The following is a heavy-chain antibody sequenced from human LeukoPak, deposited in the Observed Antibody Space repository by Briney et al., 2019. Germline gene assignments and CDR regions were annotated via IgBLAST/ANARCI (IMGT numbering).Heavy chain of an antibody. CDR2: MSPNSGNT. CDR1: GYTFTSYD. D-gene: IGHD2-2*01. V-gene: IGHV1-8*01. CDR3: ARIYCSSTSCYEWLDP. Sequence: ASVKVSCKASGYTFTSYDINWVRQATGQGLEWMGWMSPNSGNTGYAQKFQGRVTMTRDTSTSTAYMELSSLISEDTAVYYCARIYCSSTSCYEWLDPWGQGTLVTVPS. J-gene: IGHJ5*02.